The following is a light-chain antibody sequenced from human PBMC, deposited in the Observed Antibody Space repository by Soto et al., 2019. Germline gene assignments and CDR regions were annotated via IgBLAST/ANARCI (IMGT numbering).Light chain of an antibody. V-gene: IGLV4-60*02. CDR3: ETWDSNNWV. CDR1: SGHSSYI. J-gene: IGLJ3*02. Sequence: QLVLTQSSSASASLGSSVKLTCTLSSGHSSYIIAWHQQQPGKAPRYLMKLEGSGNYNKGSGVPDRFSGSSSGAHRYLTISNLQFEDEADYYCETWDSNNWVFGGGTQLTVL. CDR2: LEGSGNY.